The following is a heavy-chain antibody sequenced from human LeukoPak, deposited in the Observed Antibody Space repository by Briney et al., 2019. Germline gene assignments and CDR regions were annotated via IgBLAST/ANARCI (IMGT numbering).Heavy chain of an antibody. CDR2: VAYNGNT. V-gene: IGHV4-39*01. D-gene: IGHD3-9*01. Sequence: SETLSLTCTVSGGSINTNYYIWGWIRQPPGKGLEWIGSVAYNGNTFHNPSLKSRLIISADTSKNQISLRLDSVTAADTAVYYCARGATDTQSYYDILTGYLVGCIFDYWGQGTLVTVSS. CDR1: GGSINTNYYI. J-gene: IGHJ4*02. CDR3: ARGATDTQSYYDILTGYLVGCIFDY.